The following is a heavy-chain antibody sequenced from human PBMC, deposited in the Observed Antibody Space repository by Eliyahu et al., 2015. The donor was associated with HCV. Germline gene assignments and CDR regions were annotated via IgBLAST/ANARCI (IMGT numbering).Heavy chain of an antibody. V-gene: IGHV4-34*01. D-gene: IGHD3-22*01. CDR2: INHSGST. Sequence: QVQLQQWGAGLLKPSETLSLTCAVXGXXFSGYYWSXXRQPPGKGLEWIGEINHSGSTNYNPSLKSRVTISVDTSKNQFSLKLSSVTAADTAVYYCARGGVEYYYDSSGYYPVGAFDIWGQGTMVTVSS. CDR1: GXXFSGYY. CDR3: ARGGVEYYYDSSGYYPVGAFDI. J-gene: IGHJ3*02.